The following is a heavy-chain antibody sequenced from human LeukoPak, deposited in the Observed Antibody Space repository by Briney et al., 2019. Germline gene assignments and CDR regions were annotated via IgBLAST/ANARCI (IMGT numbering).Heavy chain of an antibody. J-gene: IGHJ4*02. Sequence: GASVKVSCKASGYTFTSYGISWVRQAPGQGLEWMGWISAYNGNTNYAQKLQGRVTMTTDTSTSTAYMELRSLRSGDTAVYYCARALKYQLLYVLGYWGQGTLVTVSS. CDR3: ARALKYQLLYVLGY. CDR2: ISAYNGNT. V-gene: IGHV1-18*01. D-gene: IGHD2-2*02. CDR1: GYTFTSYG.